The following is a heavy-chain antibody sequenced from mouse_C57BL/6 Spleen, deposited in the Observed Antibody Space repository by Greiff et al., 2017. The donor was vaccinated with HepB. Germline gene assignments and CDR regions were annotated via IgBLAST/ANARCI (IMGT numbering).Heavy chain of an antibody. V-gene: IGHV1-80*01. J-gene: IGHJ4*01. Sequence: VQLQQSGAELVKPGASVKISCKASGYAFSSYWMNWVKQRPGKGLEWIGQIYPGDGDTNYNGKFKGKATLTADKSSSTAYMQLSSLTSEDSAVYFCAREGTTVVADYYAMDYWGQGTSVTVSS. CDR2: IYPGDGDT. CDR1: GYAFSSYW. D-gene: IGHD1-1*01. CDR3: AREGTTVVADYYAMDY.